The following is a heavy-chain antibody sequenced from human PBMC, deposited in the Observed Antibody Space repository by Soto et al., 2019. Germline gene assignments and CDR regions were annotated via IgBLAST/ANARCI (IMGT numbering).Heavy chain of an antibody. CDR2: INPNSGGT. D-gene: IGHD3-9*01. J-gene: IGHJ4*02. V-gene: IGHV1-2*04. CDR1: GYTFTGYY. CDR3: ARGRSGLRYFDWLFSN. Sequence: ASVKVSCKASGYTFTGYYMHWVRQAPGQGLEWMGWINPNSGGTNYAQKFQGWVTMTRDTSISTAYMELSRLRSDDTAVYYCARGRSGLRYFDWLFSNWGQGTLVTSPQ.